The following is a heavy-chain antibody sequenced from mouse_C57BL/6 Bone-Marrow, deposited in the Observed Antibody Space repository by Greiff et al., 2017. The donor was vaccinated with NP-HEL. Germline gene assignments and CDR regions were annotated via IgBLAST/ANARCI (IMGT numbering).Heavy chain of an antibody. D-gene: IGHD1-3*01. J-gene: IGHJ1*03. CDR2: ISYDGSN. Sequence: VQLMESGPGLVKPSQSLSLTCSVTGYSITSGYYWNWIRQFPGNKLEWMGYISYDGSNNYNPSLKNRISITRDTSKNQFFLKLNSVTTEDTATYYCARDYKYFDVWGTGTTVTVSS. V-gene: IGHV3-6*01. CDR3: ARDYKYFDV. CDR1: GYSITSGYY.